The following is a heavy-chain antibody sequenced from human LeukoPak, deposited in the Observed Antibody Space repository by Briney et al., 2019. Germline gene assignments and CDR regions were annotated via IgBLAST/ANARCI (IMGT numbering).Heavy chain of an antibody. J-gene: IGHJ4*01. V-gene: IGHV3-23*01. Sequence: PGGSLRVSCAASGVTFSNYALSWVRQAPGKGLEWVSAISGSGGSTYYAASVKGRFTISRDNSKNTLYLQMNSLRAEDAAVYYCARVPYSITWDRYFDYWGHGTLVTVSS. CDR2: ISGSGGST. D-gene: IGHD4-11*01. CDR3: ARVPYSITWDRYFDY. CDR1: GVTFSNYA.